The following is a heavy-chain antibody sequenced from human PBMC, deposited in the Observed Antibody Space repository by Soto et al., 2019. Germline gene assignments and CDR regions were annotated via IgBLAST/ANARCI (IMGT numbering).Heavy chain of an antibody. CDR3: AKDRYYDFWSGRLSWLEY. D-gene: IGHD3-3*01. CDR2: ISNDGRNM. V-gene: IGHV3-30*18. Sequence: QVQLVESGGGVVQPGRSLRLSCAASGFSFSSYAMHWVRQAPGKGLEWVALISNDGRNMHLVDSVKGRFTVSRDNSRNTLYLQMNSLRPEDTATYYCAKDRYYDFWSGRLSWLEYWGQGTLVTVSS. CDR1: GFSFSSYA. J-gene: IGHJ4*02.